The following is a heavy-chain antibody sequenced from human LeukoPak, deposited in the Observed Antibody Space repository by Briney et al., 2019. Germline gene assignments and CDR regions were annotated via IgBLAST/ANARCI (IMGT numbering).Heavy chain of an antibody. CDR3: ARDSGYYGSGSPSYMDV. V-gene: IGHV3-21*01. CDR1: GFTFSSYS. D-gene: IGHD3-10*01. J-gene: IGHJ6*03. CDR2: ISSSSSYI. Sequence: GGSLRLSCAASGFTFSSYSMNWVRQAPGKGLEWVSSISSSSSYIYYADSVKGRFTISRDNAKNSLYLQMNSLRAEDTAVYYCARDSGYYGSGSPSYMDVWGKGTTVTVSS.